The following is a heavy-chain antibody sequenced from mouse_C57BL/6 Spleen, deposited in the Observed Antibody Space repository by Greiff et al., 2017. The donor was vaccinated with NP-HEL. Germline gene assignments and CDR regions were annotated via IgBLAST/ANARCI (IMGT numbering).Heavy chain of an antibody. Sequence: VQLQQSGAELMKPGASVKLSCKATGYTFTGYWIEWVKQRPGHGLEWIGEILPGSGSTNYKQKFKGKSTLTVDKSSSTAYMQLSSLTSEDSAVYYCARSTGAWFAYWGQGTLVTVSA. CDR2: ILPGSGST. V-gene: IGHV1-9*01. CDR3: ARSTGAWFAY. CDR1: GYTFTGYW. D-gene: IGHD4-1*02. J-gene: IGHJ3*01.